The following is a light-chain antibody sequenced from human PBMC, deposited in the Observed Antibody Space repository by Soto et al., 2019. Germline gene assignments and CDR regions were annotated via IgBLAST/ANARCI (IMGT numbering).Light chain of an antibody. V-gene: IGKV3-20*01. CDR3: QQHGSSSFT. CDR2: GAS. Sequence: EIVLTQSPGTLSLSPGERATLSCRASQSVISSYFAWYQQKPGQAPRLLIYGASSRATGIPARFSGSGSGTDFTLTISGLEPEDFAVYYCQQHGSSSFTFGQGTKLEIK. CDR1: QSVISSY. J-gene: IGKJ2*01.